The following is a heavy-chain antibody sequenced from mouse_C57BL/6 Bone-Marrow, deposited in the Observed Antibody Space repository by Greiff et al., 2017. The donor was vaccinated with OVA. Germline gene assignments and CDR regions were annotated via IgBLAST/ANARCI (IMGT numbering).Heavy chain of an antibody. J-gene: IGHJ2*01. D-gene: IGHD2-1*01. CDR2: ISYDGSN. Sequence: VQLQQSGPGLVKPSQSLSLTCSVTGYSITSGYYWHWIRQFPGNKLEWMGYISYDGSNNYNPSLKNRISITRDTSKNQFFLKLNSVTTEDTATYYCATGNYYGNLYYFDYWGQGTTLTVSS. CDR3: ATGNYYGNLYYFDY. V-gene: IGHV3-6*01. CDR1: GYSITSGYY.